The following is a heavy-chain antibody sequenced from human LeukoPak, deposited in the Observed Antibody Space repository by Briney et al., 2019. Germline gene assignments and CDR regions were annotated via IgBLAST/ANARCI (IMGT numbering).Heavy chain of an antibody. CDR1: GYTFTSYD. V-gene: IGHV1-8*02. D-gene: IGHD6-19*01. Sequence: ASVKVSCKASGYTFTSYDINWVRQATGQGLEWMGWMNPNSGNTGYAQKLQGRVTMTTDTSTSTAYMELRSLRSDDTAVYYCARDRFYLKAIAVAGHPGDYWGQGTLVTVSS. CDR2: MNPNSGNT. J-gene: IGHJ4*02. CDR3: ARDRFYLKAIAVAGHPGDY.